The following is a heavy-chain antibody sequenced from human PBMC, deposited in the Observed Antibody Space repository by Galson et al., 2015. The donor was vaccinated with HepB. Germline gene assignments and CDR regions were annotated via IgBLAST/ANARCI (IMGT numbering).Heavy chain of an antibody. D-gene: IGHD6-13*01. CDR3: ARLRPYSSSPDF. J-gene: IGHJ4*02. CDR1: GYSFTNYW. CDR2: IDPRDSYI. V-gene: IGHV5-10-1*01. Sequence: QSGAEVKKPGESLRISCKGSGYSFTNYWISWVRQMPGKGLEWMGRIDPRDSYINYSPSFQGHVTISADKSINTAYLQWSSLKASDTAMFYCARLRPYSSSPDFWGQGTLVTVSS.